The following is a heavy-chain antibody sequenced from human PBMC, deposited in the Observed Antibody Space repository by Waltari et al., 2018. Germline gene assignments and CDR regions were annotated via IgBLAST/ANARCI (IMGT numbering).Heavy chain of an antibody. CDR1: GGSISSSRYY. CDR3: ARMVRGYCSSTSCHTDH. J-gene: IGHJ4*02. V-gene: IGHV4-39*07. D-gene: IGHD2-2*01. Sequence: QLQLQESGPGLVKPSETLSLTCTVSGGSISSSRYYRGWVRQHPGKGLEWIGSIYYSGSTYYNPSLKSRVTISVDTSKNQFSLRVSSVTAADTAVFYCARMVRGYCSSTSCHTDHWGQGTLVTVSS. CDR2: IYYSGST.